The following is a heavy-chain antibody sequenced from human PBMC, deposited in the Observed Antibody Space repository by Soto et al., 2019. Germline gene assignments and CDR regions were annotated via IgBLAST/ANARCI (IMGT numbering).Heavy chain of an antibody. CDR2: IWYDGSSK. CDR3: ARGRGNYYAIVDY. CDR1: GFTFSTYG. V-gene: IGHV3-33*01. D-gene: IGHD1-26*01. Sequence: PGGSLRLSCAASGFTFSTYGMHWVRQAPGKGLEWVAVIWYDGSSKYYADSVKGRFTISRDNSENTLYLQMNSLRAEDTAVYHCARGRGNYYAIVDYWGQGTLVTVSS. J-gene: IGHJ4*02.